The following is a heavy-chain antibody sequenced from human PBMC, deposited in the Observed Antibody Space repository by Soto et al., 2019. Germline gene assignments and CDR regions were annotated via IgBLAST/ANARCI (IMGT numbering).Heavy chain of an antibody. V-gene: IGHV3-53*01. CDR1: GGTGSGND. D-gene: IGHD5-18*01. CDR2: IYSDGST. J-gene: IGHJ4*02. Sequence: TGGSLRHSYAAAGGTGSGNDGSWVRQAPGKGLEWVSVIYSDGSTYYADSVKGRFIISRDNSKNTLYLQMNSRRAEDTAVYYCAKSGGYNYGYQETDYWGQGTLVTVSS. CDR3: AKSGGYNYGYQETDY.